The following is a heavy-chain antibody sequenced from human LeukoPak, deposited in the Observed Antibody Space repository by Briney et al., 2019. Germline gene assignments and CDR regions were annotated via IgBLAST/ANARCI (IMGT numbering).Heavy chain of an antibody. CDR2: TYYRSKWYN. Sequence: SQTLSLTCAISGDSVSSNSAAWHWIRQSPSRGLEWLGRTYYRSKWYNDYAVSVKSRITINPDTSKTQFSLQLNSVAPEDTAVYYCARTPVVAAQDFDYWGQGTLVTVSS. D-gene: IGHD2-15*01. V-gene: IGHV6-1*01. J-gene: IGHJ4*02. CDR1: GDSVSSNSAA. CDR3: ARTPVVAAQDFDY.